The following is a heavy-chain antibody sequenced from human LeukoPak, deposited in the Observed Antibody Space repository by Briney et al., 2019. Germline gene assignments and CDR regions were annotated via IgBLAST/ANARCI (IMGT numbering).Heavy chain of an antibody. CDR1: GFTFSFYG. J-gene: IGHJ4*02. D-gene: IGHD2-2*02. CDR2: IQYDGSYK. CDR3: AKTSDQLLYSKFDF. Sequence: GGSLRHSCATSGFTFSFYGMHWVRQAPGKGLEWVAFIQYDGSYKFYADSVQGRFSISRDNSKNTLFLQMNSLRADDTAVYYCAKTSDQLLYSKFDFWGQGTLVTVSS. V-gene: IGHV3-30*02.